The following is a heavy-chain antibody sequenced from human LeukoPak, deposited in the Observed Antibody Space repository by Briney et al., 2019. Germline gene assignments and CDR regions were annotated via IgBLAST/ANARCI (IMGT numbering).Heavy chain of an antibody. J-gene: IGHJ6*02. CDR3: ARAEDYGGNQDGMDV. Sequence: SETLSLTCAVYGGSFSGYYWSWIRQPPGKGLEWIGEINHSGSTNYNPSLKSRVTISVDTSKNQFSLKLSSVTAADTAVYYCARAEDYGGNQDGMDVWGQGTTVTVSS. D-gene: IGHD4-23*01. V-gene: IGHV4-34*01. CDR2: INHSGST. CDR1: GGSFSGYY.